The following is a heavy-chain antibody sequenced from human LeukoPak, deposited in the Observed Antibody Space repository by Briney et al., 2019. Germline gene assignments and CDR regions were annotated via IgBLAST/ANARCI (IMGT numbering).Heavy chain of an antibody. Sequence: NPGESLKISCKGSGYSFTSYWIGWVRQMPGKGLEWMGIIYPGDSDIRYSPSFQGQVTISADKSISTAYLQWSSLKASDTAMYYCASVDTAMVGAGGAFDIWGQGTMVTVSS. J-gene: IGHJ3*02. CDR1: GYSFTSYW. V-gene: IGHV5-51*01. D-gene: IGHD5-18*01. CDR3: ASVDTAMVGAGGAFDI. CDR2: IYPGDSDI.